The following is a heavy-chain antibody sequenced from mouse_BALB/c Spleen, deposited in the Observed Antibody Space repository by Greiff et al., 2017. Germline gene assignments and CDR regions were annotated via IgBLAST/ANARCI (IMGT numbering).Heavy chain of an antibody. D-gene: IGHD2-4*01. CDR1: GYSITSDYA. Sequence: EVKLQESGPGLVKPSQSLSLTCTVTGYSITSDYAWNWIRQFPGNKLEWMGYISYSGSTSYNPSLKSRISITRDTSKNQFFLQLNSVTTEDTATYYCARSYDYVPWFAYWGQGTLVTVSA. CDR3: ARSYDYVPWFAY. V-gene: IGHV3-2*02. CDR2: ISYSGST. J-gene: IGHJ3*01.